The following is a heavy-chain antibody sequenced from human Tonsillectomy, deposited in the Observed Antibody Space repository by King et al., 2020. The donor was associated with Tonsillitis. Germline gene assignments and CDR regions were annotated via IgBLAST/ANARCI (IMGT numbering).Heavy chain of an antibody. CDR1: GFTFSSYA. CDR2: ISGSGGST. J-gene: IGHJ4*02. D-gene: IGHD3-16*02. Sequence: VQLVESGGGLVQPGGSLRLSCAASGFTFSSYAMSWVRQAPGKGLEWVSAISGSGGSTYYADSVKGRFTISRDNSKNTLYLQMNSLRAEDTAVYYCAKDRASIMITFGGVIVEGQIDYWGQGTLVTVSS. CDR3: AKDRASIMITFGGVIVEGQIDY. V-gene: IGHV3-23*04.